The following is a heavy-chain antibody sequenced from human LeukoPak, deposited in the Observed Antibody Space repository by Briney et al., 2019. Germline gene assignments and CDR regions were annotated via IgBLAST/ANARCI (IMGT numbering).Heavy chain of an antibody. CDR3: AREDGNFHDAFDI. D-gene: IGHD1-7*01. J-gene: IGHJ3*02. CDR2: ISNDGRNK. V-gene: IGHV3-30*04. CDR1: GFTFSSYS. Sequence: PGGSLRLSCAASGFTFSSYSMHWVRQAPGKGLEWVALISNDGRNKYYADSVKGRFTISRDNSKNTLYLQMDSLRTEDTAVHYCAREDGNFHDAFDIWGQGTMVTVSS.